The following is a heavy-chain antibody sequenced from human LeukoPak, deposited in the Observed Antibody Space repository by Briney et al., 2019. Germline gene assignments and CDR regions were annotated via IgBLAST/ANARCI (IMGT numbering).Heavy chain of an antibody. J-gene: IGHJ4*02. CDR2: INWNGGST. V-gene: IGHV3-20*04. CDR3: ARASYSGYDFDY. CDR1: GFTFDDYG. D-gene: IGHD5-12*01. Sequence: PGGSLRLSCAASGFTFDDYGMSWVRQAPGKGLEWVSGINWNGGSTGYADSVKGRFTISRDNAKNSLYLHMNSLRAEDTALYYCARASYSGYDFDYWGQGTLVTISS.